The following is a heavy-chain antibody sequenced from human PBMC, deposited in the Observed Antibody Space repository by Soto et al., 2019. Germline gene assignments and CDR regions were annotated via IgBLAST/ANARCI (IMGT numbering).Heavy chain of an antibody. Sequence: GGSLILSCAAAGFRFSNYYMHWVRQAPGKGLVWVSRVNSDESSTTYADSVKGRFTISRDNAKKTLYLQMNSLRVEDTAVYYCAREGDGTTGYYQDYWGHGTLVTVSS. CDR1: GFRFSNYY. J-gene: IGHJ4*01. V-gene: IGHV3-74*03. D-gene: IGHD3-22*01. CDR2: VNSDESST. CDR3: AREGDGTTGYYQDY.